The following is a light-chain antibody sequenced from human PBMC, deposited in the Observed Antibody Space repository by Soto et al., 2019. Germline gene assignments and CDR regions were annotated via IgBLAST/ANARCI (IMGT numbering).Light chain of an antibody. CDR2: SKS. CDR1: QNIDSN. V-gene: IGKV3D-15*01. J-gene: IGKJ1*01. CDR3: QQYNNWLWT. Sequence: DILMTQSPATLSVSPGERVTLSCRAPQNIDSNLVWYQQKPGQAPRLLIYSKSTRATGVPARFSGSGSGTEFTLTISSLQSEDSAVYYCQQYNNWLWTFGQGTKVEIK.